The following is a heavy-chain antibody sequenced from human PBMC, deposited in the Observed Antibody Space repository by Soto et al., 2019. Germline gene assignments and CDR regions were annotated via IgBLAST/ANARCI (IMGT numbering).Heavy chain of an antibody. V-gene: IGHV5-51*01. CDR2: IYPGDSDT. CDR3: ARPEIPTRSNDYDYPFDL. J-gene: IGHJ5*02. Sequence: GESLKISCKGSGYSFTSYWIGWVRQMPGKGLEWMGIIYPGDSDTRYNPSFQGQATISVDKSTSTAYLEWNSLKASDTAIYYCARPEIPTRSNDYDYPFDLWGQGTLVTVSS. CDR1: GYSFTSYW. D-gene: IGHD3-22*01.